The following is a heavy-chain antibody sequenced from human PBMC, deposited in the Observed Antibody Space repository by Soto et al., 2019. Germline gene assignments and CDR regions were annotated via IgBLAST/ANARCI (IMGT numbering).Heavy chain of an antibody. CDR3: AKDSPTAAYSNSHYYYYGMDV. Sequence: DVQLLESGGGLVQPGGSLRLSCAASGFTFSSYAMSWVRQAPGKGLEWVSAISGSGGSTYYADSVKGRFTISRDNSKNTLYLQMNSLRAEDTAVYYCAKDSPTAAYSNSHYYYYGMDVWVQGTTVTVS. D-gene: IGHD4-4*01. CDR2: ISGSGGST. J-gene: IGHJ6*02. CDR1: GFTFSSYA. V-gene: IGHV3-23*01.